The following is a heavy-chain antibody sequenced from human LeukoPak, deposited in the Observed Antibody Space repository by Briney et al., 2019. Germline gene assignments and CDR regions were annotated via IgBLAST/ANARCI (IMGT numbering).Heavy chain of an antibody. Sequence: AGSLTLSCAASGFPFTTYAMSWVRQPPGKGLEWVSAISHSGDNTYYADSVKGRFTISRDNSKNTFFLQINSPRAEDTAMYYCTTTGARYSASSNFDSWGQGALVTVSS. V-gene: IGHV3-23*01. CDR2: ISHSGDNT. CDR3: TTTGARYSASSNFDS. J-gene: IGHJ4*02. CDR1: GFPFTTYA. D-gene: IGHD6-6*01.